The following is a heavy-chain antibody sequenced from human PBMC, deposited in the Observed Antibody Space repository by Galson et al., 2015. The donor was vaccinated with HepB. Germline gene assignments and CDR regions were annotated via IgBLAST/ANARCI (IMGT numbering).Heavy chain of an antibody. V-gene: IGHV3-53*04. CDR3: ARELGFYGMDV. CDR1: GFTVSNNY. CDR2: IYSGGST. J-gene: IGHJ6*02. Sequence: SLRLSCAASGFTVSNNYMNWVRQAPGKGLEWVSVIYSGGSTHYADSVKGRFTISRHNSKNTLYLQMNSLRVEDTAVYHCARELGFYGMDVWGQGTTVTVSS.